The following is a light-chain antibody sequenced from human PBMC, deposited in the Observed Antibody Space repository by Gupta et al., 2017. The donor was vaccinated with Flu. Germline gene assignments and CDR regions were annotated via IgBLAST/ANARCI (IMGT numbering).Light chain of an antibody. CDR3: YSAVPV. CDR2: KDT. V-gene: IGLV3-27*01. CDR1: VLAKKY. Sequence: VSVSPGQTARITCSGDVLAKKYARWFQQKPGQAPVLVIYKDTERPSGSPERFSGSSSGTTVTLTISGAQVEDEADYYCYSAVPVFGGGTKLTVL. J-gene: IGLJ2*01.